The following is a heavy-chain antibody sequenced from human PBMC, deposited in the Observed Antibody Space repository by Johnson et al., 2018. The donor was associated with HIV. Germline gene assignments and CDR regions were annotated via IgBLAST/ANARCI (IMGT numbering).Heavy chain of an antibody. CDR2: ISYDGSNK. CDR3: ASLGLDLLVKAPLSVVFDAFDI. V-gene: IGHV3-30-3*01. CDR1: GFTFSSYA. Sequence: QVQLVESGGGVVQPGRSLRLSCAAYGFTFSSYAMHWVRQAPGKGLEWVAVISYDGSNKYYADSVKGRFTISRDNSKNTLYLQMNSLRAEDTAVYYCASLGLDLLVKAPLSVVFDAFDIWGQGTMVTVSS. D-gene: IGHD3-16*01. J-gene: IGHJ3*02.